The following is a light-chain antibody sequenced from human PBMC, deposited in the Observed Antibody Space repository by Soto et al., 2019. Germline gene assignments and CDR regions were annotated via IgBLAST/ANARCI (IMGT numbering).Light chain of an antibody. CDR3: VLYIGSGFNCV. CDR2: STN. Sequence: QTVVTQEPSFSVSPGGTVTLTCGLSSGSVSTSYYPSWYQQTPGQAPRTLIYSTNTRSSGVPDRFSGSILGNKAALTITGAQADDESDYYCVLYIGSGFNCVFGGGTKLTVL. CDR1: SGSVSTSYY. V-gene: IGLV8-61*01. J-gene: IGLJ3*02.